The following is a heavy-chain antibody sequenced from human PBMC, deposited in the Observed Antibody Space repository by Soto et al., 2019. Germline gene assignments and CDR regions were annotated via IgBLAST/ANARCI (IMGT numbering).Heavy chain of an antibody. CDR1: GFTFSSYG. CDR2: IWYDGSNK. J-gene: IGHJ3*02. Sequence: QVQLVESGGGVVQPGRSLRLSCAASGFTFSSYGMHWVRQAPGKGLEWVAVIWYDGSNKYYADSVKGRFTISRDNSKNXLYLQMNSLRAEDTAVYYCARDLGDYGDYVFELGIWGQGTMVTVSS. D-gene: IGHD4-17*01. V-gene: IGHV3-33*01. CDR3: ARDLGDYGDYVFELGI.